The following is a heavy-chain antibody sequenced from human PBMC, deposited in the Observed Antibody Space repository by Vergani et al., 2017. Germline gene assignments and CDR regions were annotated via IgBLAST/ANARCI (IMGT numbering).Heavy chain of an antibody. V-gene: IGHV3-11*01. D-gene: IGHD1-26*01. CDR3: ARYRGNYDYFDS. CDR2: TSSTGSSI. CDR1: GFTFRDHY. Sequence: QMQLVESGGGLVKPGGSLRLSCAASGFTFRDHYMSWIRQAPGKGLEWVSYTSSTGSSISYAHSVKGRFTISRDNAKDSVFLQMNSLRAEDTAVYYCARYRGNYDYFDSWGQGTLVTVSP. J-gene: IGHJ4*02.